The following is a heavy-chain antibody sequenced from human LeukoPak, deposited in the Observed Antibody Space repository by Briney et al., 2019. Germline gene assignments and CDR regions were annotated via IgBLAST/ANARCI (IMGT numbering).Heavy chain of an antibody. D-gene: IGHD6-19*01. V-gene: IGHV1-69*05. Sequence: SVTVSCKASGGTFSSYAISWVRQAPGQGLEWMGGIIPIFGTANYAQKFQGRVTITTDESTSTAYMELSSLRSEDTAVYYCASRGSSGWYEAWFDPWGQGTLVTVSS. CDR2: IIPIFGTA. CDR1: GGTFSSYA. J-gene: IGHJ5*02. CDR3: ASRGSSGWYEAWFDP.